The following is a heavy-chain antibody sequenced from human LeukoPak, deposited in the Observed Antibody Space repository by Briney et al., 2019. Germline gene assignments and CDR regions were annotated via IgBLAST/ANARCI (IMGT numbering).Heavy chain of an antibody. CDR3: ARGPGGEYFQH. CDR2: ISAYNGNT. V-gene: IGHV1-18*01. Sequence: GASVKVSCKPSGYTFASYGISWVRQAPGQGLEWMGWISAYNGNTNYVQKLQGRVTVTTDTSTSTAYMELRSLRSDDTAVYYCARGPGGEYFQHWGQGTLVTVSS. J-gene: IGHJ1*01. CDR1: GYTFASYG. D-gene: IGHD1-26*01.